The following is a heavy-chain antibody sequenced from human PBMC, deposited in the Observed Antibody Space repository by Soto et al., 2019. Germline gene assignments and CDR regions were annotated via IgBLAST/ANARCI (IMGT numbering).Heavy chain of an antibody. Sequence: SETLSLTCTVSGGSISSNDYYWSWIRQPPGKGLEWIGYTYYSETTYYNPSLRSRLTISIDTSKNQFSLKLSSVSAADTAVYYCARQYCIGGSCHSAFDIWGQGTMVTVSS. V-gene: IGHV4-30-4*01. CDR3: ARQYCIGGSCHSAFDI. CDR2: TYYSETT. CDR1: GGSISSNDYY. D-gene: IGHD2-15*01. J-gene: IGHJ3*02.